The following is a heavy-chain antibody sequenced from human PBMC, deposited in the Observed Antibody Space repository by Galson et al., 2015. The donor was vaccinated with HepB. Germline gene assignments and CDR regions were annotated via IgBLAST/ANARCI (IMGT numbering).Heavy chain of an antibody. CDR2: ISSSSSTI. Sequence: SLRLSCAASGFTFSSYAMSWVRQAPGKGLEWVSYISSSSSTIYYADSVKGRFTISRDNAKNSLYLQMNSLRAEDTAVYYCARFGIGYYYDSSGPYGFWGQGTLVTVSS. J-gene: IGHJ4*02. V-gene: IGHV3-48*04. CDR1: GFTFSSYA. D-gene: IGHD3-22*01. CDR3: ARFGIGYYYDSSGPYGF.